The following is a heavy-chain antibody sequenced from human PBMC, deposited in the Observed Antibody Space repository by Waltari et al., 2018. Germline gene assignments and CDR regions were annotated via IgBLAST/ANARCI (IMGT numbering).Heavy chain of an antibody. CDR2: ISSSGSTI. CDR1: GFTFSSYE. J-gene: IGHJ6*02. CDR3: ARDLSRIQQPRDGMDV. V-gene: IGHV3-48*03. D-gene: IGHD5-18*01. Sequence: EVQLVESGGGLVQPGGSLRLSCAASGFTFSSYEMNWVRQAPGRGVEWVSYISSSGSTINYADFVKGRFTNSRDNAKNSLYLQMNSLRAEDTAVYYCARDLSRIQQPRDGMDVWGQGTTVTVSS.